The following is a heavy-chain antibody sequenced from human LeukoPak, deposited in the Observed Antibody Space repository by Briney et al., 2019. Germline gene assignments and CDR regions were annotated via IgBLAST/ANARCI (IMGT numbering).Heavy chain of an antibody. CDR2: IYYSGNT. J-gene: IGHJ3*02. D-gene: IGHD1-14*01. V-gene: IGHV4-59*01. CDR1: GDSISNYY. CDR3: ARYRNEALFAFDI. Sequence: SETLSLTXTVSGDSISNYYWSWIGQPPGKGLEWIGYIYYSGNTDYNPSLKSRVTISIDTSKNQFSLRLNSVTAADTAVYYCARYRNEALFAFDIWGQGTMVTVSS.